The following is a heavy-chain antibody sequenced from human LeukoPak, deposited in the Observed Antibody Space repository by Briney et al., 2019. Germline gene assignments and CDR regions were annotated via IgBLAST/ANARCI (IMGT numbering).Heavy chain of an antibody. CDR1: GGSISSYY. V-gene: IGHV4-59*01. D-gene: IGHD5-18*01. Sequence: SETLSLTCTVSGGSISSYYWSWIRQPPGKGLEWIGYIYYSGSTNYNPSLKSRVTISVDTSKNQFSLKLSSVTAADTAVYYCARSIQLWSFFFDYWGQGTLVTVSS. CDR3: ARSIQLWSFFFDY. J-gene: IGHJ4*02. CDR2: IYYSGST.